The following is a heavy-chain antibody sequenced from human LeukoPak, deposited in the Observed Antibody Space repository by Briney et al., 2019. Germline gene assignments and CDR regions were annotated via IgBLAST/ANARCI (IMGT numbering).Heavy chain of an antibody. V-gene: IGHV4-34*01. CDR1: GGYFSGYY. Sequence: MASETLSLTCAVYGGYFSGYYWSWIRQPPGKGLEWIGEINHSGSTNYNPSLKSRVTISVDTSKNQFSLKLSSVTAADTAVYYCELAAAGTTSYYYYMDVWGKGTTVTVSS. D-gene: IGHD6-13*01. J-gene: IGHJ6*03. CDR2: INHSGST. CDR3: ELAAAGTTSYYYYMDV.